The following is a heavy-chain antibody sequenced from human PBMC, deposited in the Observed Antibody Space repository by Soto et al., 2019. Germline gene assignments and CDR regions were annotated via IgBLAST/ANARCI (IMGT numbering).Heavy chain of an antibody. CDR2: IIPILGIA. CDR1: GGTFSSYT. D-gene: IGHD3-3*01. V-gene: IGHV1-69*02. Sequence: GASVKVSCKASGGTFSSYTISWVRQAPGQGREWMGRIIPILGIANYAQKFEGRGTITADKSTSTAYMELSNLRTEDTAVYYCAISSFPLRFFEWLPNPRMDVWGKGTTVTVSS. J-gene: IGHJ6*03. CDR3: AISSFPLRFFEWLPNPRMDV.